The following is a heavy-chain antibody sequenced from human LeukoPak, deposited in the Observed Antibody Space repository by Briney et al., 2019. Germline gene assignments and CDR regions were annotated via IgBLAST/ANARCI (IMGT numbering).Heavy chain of an antibody. J-gene: IGHJ4*02. D-gene: IGHD3-10*01. CDR3: ARGPPLYMVRGVTYFDY. CDR1: GFTFSSYS. Sequence: PGGSLRLSCAASGFTFSSYSMNWVRQAPGKGLEWVSSISSSSSYIYYADSVKGRFTISRDNAKNSLYLQMNSLRAEDTAVYYCARGPPLYMVRGVTYFDYWGQGTLVTVSS. CDR2: ISSSSSYI. V-gene: IGHV3-21*01.